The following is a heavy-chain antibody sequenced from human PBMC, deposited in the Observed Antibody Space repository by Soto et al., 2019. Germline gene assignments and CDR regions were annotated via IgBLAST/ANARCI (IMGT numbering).Heavy chain of an antibody. V-gene: IGHV4-59*01. CDR1: GGSLSNDH. J-gene: IGHJ5*02. CDR3: AREVPLPRGRLDP. D-gene: IGHD1-26*01. Sequence: QVQLQESGPGLVKPSETLSLTCAVSGGSLSNDHWTWIRQSPGKGLEYIGYMHSTGRSDYNPSLKGRVTISLDTSKNQVSLRLRSVTAADTAVYYCAREVPLPRGRLDPWGQGTLVTVSS. CDR2: MHSTGRS.